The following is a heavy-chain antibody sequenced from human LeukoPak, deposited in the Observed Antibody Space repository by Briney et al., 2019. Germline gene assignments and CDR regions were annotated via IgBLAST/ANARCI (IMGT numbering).Heavy chain of an antibody. Sequence: GGSLRLSCAASGFTVSSNYMSWVRQAPGKGLERVSVIYSGGSTYYADSVKGRFTISRDNSKNTLYLQMNSLRAEDTAVYYCARALIGSSTSYQFFDYWSQGTLVTVSS. CDR3: ARALIGSSTSYQFFDY. CDR2: IYSGGST. D-gene: IGHD2-2*01. CDR1: GFTVSSNY. V-gene: IGHV3-66*01. J-gene: IGHJ4*02.